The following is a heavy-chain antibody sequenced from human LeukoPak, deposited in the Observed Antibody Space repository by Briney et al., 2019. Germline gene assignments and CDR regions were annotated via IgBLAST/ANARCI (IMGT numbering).Heavy chain of an antibody. Sequence: GGSLRLSCAASGFTFSSYAMSWVRQAPGKGLEWVSAISGSGGSTYYADSVKGRFTISRDNSKNTLYLQMNSLRAEDTAVYYCAKAYYSGSYYPALFDYWGQGTLVTVSS. CDR2: ISGSGGST. D-gene: IGHD1-26*01. J-gene: IGHJ4*02. CDR3: AKAYYSGSYYPALFDY. CDR1: GFTFSSYA. V-gene: IGHV3-23*01.